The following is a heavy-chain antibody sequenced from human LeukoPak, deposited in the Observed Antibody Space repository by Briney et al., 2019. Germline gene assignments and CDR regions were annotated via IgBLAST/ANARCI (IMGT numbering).Heavy chain of an antibody. CDR3: ARASYYYDSSGYYYPSGYYYGMDV. Sequence: GASVKVSCKASGYTFTGYYMHWVRQAPGQGLEWMGWINPNSGGTNYAQKFQGRVTMTRDTSISTAYMELSRLRSDDTAVYYCARASYYYDSSGYYYPSGYYYGMDVWGQGTTVTVSS. CDR1: GYTFTGYY. CDR2: INPNSGGT. D-gene: IGHD3-22*01. V-gene: IGHV1-2*02. J-gene: IGHJ6*02.